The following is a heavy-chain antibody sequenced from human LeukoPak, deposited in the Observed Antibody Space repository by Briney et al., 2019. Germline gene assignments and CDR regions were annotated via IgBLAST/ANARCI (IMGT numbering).Heavy chain of an antibody. Sequence: TSQTLSLTCTVSGGSISSGGYYWSWIRQHPGKGLEWIGYIYYSGSTYYNPSLKSRVTISVDTSKNQFSLKLSSVTAADTAVYYCARYYYDSSGYYYYFDYWGQGTLVTVSS. D-gene: IGHD3-22*01. V-gene: IGHV4-31*03. J-gene: IGHJ4*02. CDR2: IYYSGST. CDR3: ARYYYDSSGYYYYFDY. CDR1: GGSISSGGYY.